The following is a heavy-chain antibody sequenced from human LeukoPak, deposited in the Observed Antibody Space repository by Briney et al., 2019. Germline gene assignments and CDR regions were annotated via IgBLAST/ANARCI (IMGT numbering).Heavy chain of an antibody. CDR3: ARHTYSSGWYATPIDY. J-gene: IGHJ4*02. CDR1: GGSISSSAYY. V-gene: IGHV4-39*01. Sequence: SETVSLTCTVSGGSISSSAYYWGWIRQPPGKGLEWIGSSYYSGTTYYNPSLQSRVTISVDTCKNQFSLKLNSGTAADTAIYYCARHTYSSGWYATPIDYWGQGTLVTVSS. D-gene: IGHD6-19*01. CDR2: SYYSGTT.